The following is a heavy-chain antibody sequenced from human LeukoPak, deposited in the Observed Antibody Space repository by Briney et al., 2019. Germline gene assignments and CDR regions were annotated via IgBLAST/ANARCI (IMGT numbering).Heavy chain of an antibody. D-gene: IGHD6-19*01. CDR2: IRAYNGNT. CDR1: GYTFTRYG. CDR3: ARDLVYSSGWYLDY. J-gene: IGHJ4*02. V-gene: IGHV1-18*01. Sequence: ASVKVSCKASGYTFTRYGISWVRQAPGQGLEWMGWIRAYNGNTNYAQKLQGRVTMTTDTSTSTAYMELRSLRSDDTAVYYCARDLVYSSGWYLDYWGQGTLVTVSS.